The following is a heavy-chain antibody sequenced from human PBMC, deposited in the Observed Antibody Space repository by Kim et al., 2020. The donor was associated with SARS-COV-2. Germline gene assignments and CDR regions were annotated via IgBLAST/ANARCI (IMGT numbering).Heavy chain of an antibody. CDR3: VKALGVAMAPFDY. CDR1: GFIFSNSA. CDR2: ISSSSYSI. Sequence: GGSLRLTCEASGFIFSNSAMNWVRQGPGKGLEWVSTISSSSYSIYYAESVKGRFTISRDNSKNTLYLQMNNLRVEDTAVYYCVKALGVAMAPFDYWGQGTAATVST. J-gene: IGHJ4*02. D-gene: IGHD3-3*01. V-gene: IGHV3-23*01.